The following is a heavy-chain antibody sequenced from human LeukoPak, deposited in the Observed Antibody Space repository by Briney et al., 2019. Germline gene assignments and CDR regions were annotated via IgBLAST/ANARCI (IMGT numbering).Heavy chain of an antibody. V-gene: IGHV3-23*01. J-gene: IGHJ4*02. D-gene: IGHD3-3*01. CDR2: ISGSGGST. CDR3: AKALLRFLEWYNGLDY. CDR1: GFTFSSYA. Sequence: GGSLRLSCAASGFTFSSYAMSWVRQAPGKGLEWVSAISGSGGSTYYADSVKGRFTISRDNSKNTLYLQMNSLRAEDTAVYYCAKALLRFLEWYNGLDYWGQGTLVTVSS.